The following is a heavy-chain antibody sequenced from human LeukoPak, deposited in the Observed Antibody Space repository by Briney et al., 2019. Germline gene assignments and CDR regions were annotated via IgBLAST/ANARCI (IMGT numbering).Heavy chain of an antibody. CDR3: ARDEGEVAARPSFDY. J-gene: IGHJ4*02. Sequence: ASVKVSCKASGGTFSSYAISWVRQALGQGLEWMGRIIPILGIANYAQKFQGRVTITADKSTSTAYMELSSLRSEDTAVYYCARDEGEVAARPSFDYWGQGTLVTVSS. V-gene: IGHV1-69*04. CDR1: GGTFSSYA. D-gene: IGHD6-6*01. CDR2: IIPILGIA.